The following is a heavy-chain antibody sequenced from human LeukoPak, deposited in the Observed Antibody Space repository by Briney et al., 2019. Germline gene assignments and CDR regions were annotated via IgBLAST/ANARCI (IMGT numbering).Heavy chain of an antibody. Sequence: PGGSLRLSCAASGFTFSSYEMNWVRQAPGKGLEWVSYISSSGSTIYYADSVKGRFTISRDNAKNSLYLQMNSLRAEDTAVYYCAKDVSYIRSAGADYWGQGTLVTVSS. CDR2: ISSSGSTI. J-gene: IGHJ4*02. D-gene: IGHD6-6*01. V-gene: IGHV3-48*03. CDR1: GFTFSSYE. CDR3: AKDVSYIRSAGADY.